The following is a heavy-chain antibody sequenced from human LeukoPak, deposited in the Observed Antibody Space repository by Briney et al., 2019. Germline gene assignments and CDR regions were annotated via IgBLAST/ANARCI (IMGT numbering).Heavy chain of an antibody. V-gene: IGHV1-69*11. D-gene: IGHD2-21*01. CDR1: GGVFTTYA. CDR3: TIIPNVILFTHYFEY. CDR2: IIPFLGTT. J-gene: IGHJ4*02. Sequence: AASVKVSCKASGGVFTTYAVSWVRQAPGQGLEWMGSIIPFLGTTNYAQKFQGRVTITADEPTRTAYMELTYVRSDDTAVYYCTIIPNVILFTHYFEYWGQGTLVTVSS.